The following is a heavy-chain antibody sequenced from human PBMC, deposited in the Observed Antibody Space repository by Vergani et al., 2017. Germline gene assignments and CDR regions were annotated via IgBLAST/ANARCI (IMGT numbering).Heavy chain of an antibody. CDR3: ARDLYCSGGSCYSFDY. CDR1: GFPFSSYS. J-gene: IGHJ4*02. CDR2: ISSSSSTI. V-gene: IGHV3-48*01. D-gene: IGHD2-15*01. Sequence: EVQLVESGGGLVQPGGSLRLSCAASGFPFSSYSMNWVRQAPGKGLEWVSYISSSSSTIYYADSVKGRFTISRDNAKNSLYLQMNSLRAEDTAVYYCARDLYCSGGSCYSFDYWGQGTLVTVSS.